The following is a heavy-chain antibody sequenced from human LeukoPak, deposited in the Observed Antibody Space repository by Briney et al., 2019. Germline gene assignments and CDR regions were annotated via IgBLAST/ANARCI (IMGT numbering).Heavy chain of an antibody. CDR2: ISSSSSYI. CDR3: ASSRALYGGYDFDY. J-gene: IGHJ4*02. CDR1: GFTFSSYS. Sequence: GGSLRLSCAASGFTFSSYSMNWVRQAPGKGLEWVSSISSSSSYIYYADSVKGRFTISRDNAKNSLYLQMNSLRAEDTAVYYCASSRALYGGYDFDYWGQGTLVTVSS. V-gene: IGHV3-21*01. D-gene: IGHD5-12*01.